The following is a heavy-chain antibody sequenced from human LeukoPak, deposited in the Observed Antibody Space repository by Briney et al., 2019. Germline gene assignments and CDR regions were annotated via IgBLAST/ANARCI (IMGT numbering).Heavy chain of an antibody. CDR2: INHSGST. Sequence: SETLSLTCAVYGGSFSGYYWSWIRQPPGKGLEWIGEINHSGSTNYNPSLKSRVTISVDTSKNQFSLKLSSVTAADTAVYYCARTGYCSSTSCYAWYAFDTWGQGTMVTVSS. CDR1: GGSFSGYY. V-gene: IGHV4-34*01. CDR3: ARTGYCSSTSCYAWYAFDT. J-gene: IGHJ3*02. D-gene: IGHD2-2*01.